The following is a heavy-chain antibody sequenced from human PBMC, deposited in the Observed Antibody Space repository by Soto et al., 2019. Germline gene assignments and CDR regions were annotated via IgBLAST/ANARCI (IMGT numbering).Heavy chain of an antibody. CDR2: IYHSGST. D-gene: IGHD6-13*01. V-gene: IGHV4-4*02. J-gene: IGHJ5*02. CDR1: GCSISSSNW. Sequence: XETLSLTCAVSGCSISSSNWWSWVRQPPGKGLEWIGEIYHSGSTNYNPSLKSRVTISVDKSKNQFSLKLSSVTAADTAVYYCAGDRDSSSWYGLDHWGQGTLVTVSS. CDR3: AGDRDSSSWYGLDH.